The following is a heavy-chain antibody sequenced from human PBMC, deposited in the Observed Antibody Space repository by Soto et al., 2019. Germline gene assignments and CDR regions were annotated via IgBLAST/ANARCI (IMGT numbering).Heavy chain of an antibody. V-gene: IGHV4-30-4*01. D-gene: IGHD1-1*01. Sequence: QVQLQESGSGLVKPSQSLSLTCTVSGVSLNTADTWWSWIRQSPGKGLEFIGYYHSGGSTYYDASFSSRVIISADMSNSQFSLKLSSVTVADTAVYFCVRSRQMESGNDYGLDVWGQGNRVTVSS. CDR1: GVSLNTADTW. CDR2: YHSGGST. CDR3: VRSRQMESGNDYGLDV. J-gene: IGHJ6*02.